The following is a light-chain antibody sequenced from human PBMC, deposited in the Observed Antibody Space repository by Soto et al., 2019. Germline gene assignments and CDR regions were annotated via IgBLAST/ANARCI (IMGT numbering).Light chain of an antibody. CDR3: QQYASSPLT. CDR1: QSVGRNY. Sequence: IGLTQSPGTLSVSPGERATLSCRASQSVGRNYLAWYQQKPGQAPRLLIYDASSRATGIPDRFSGSGSGTDFTLTISRLEPEDFAVYYCQQYASSPLTFGGGTKVETK. V-gene: IGKV3-20*01. CDR2: DAS. J-gene: IGKJ4*01.